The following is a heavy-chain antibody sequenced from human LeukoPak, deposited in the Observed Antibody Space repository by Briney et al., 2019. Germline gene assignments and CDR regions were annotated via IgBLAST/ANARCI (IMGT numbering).Heavy chain of an antibody. D-gene: IGHD3-16*01. CDR1: GFTVSSNY. CDR2: INHNGNVN. CDR3: ARGGGLDV. V-gene: IGHV3-7*03. Sequence: GGSLRLSCAASGFTVSSNYMSWARQAPGKGLEWVASINHNGNVNYYVDSVKARFTISRDNAENSLYLQMSNLRAEDTAVYFCARGGGLDVWGQGATVTVSS. J-gene: IGHJ6*02.